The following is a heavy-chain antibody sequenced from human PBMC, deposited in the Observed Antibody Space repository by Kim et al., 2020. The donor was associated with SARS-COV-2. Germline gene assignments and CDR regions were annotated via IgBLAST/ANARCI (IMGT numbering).Heavy chain of an antibody. CDR1: GGSISSSSYY. CDR3: ARVGSSGYYHY. Sequence: SETLSLTCTVSGGSISSSSYYWGWIRQPPGKGLEWIGSIYYSGSTYYNPSLKSRVTISVDTSKNQFSLKLSSVTAADTAVYYCARVGSSGYYHYWGQGTL. D-gene: IGHD3-22*01. CDR2: IYYSGST. J-gene: IGHJ4*02. V-gene: IGHV4-39*07.